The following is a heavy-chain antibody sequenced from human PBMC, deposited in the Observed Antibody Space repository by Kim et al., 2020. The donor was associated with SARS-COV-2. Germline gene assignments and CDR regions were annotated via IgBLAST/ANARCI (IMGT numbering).Heavy chain of an antibody. CDR3: AKHWGSGTYYNYFDY. D-gene: IGHD3-10*01. CDR1: GFIFSNYA. J-gene: IGHJ4*02. Sequence: GGSLRLSCAGSGFIFSNYAVSWVRQAPEKGLEVFSSIYGNGDRTVYTDSVRGRVTIARDNSKNTVYLQLNGLRVEDAAVYYCAKHWGSGTYYNYFDYWGQGSLVTVSS. V-gene: IGHV3-23*01. CDR2: IYGNGDRT.